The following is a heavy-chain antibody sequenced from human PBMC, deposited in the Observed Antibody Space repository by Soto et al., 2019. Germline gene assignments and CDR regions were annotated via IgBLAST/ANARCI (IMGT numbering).Heavy chain of an antibody. CDR2: IDPSTGTS. D-gene: IGHD3-10*01. J-gene: IGHJ4*02. CDR1: GYTFADYS. CDR3: ARLSRITFIDN. Sequence: QVRLVQSGAEVKSPGTSVKVSCQTSGYTFADYSIHCVRQAPGQGLEYMGNIDPSTGTSDSAQTVQGRISMTTDASTITVYMELNNLRSGDTAVYYCARLSRITFIDNWGQGTLVTVSS. V-gene: IGHV1-46*04.